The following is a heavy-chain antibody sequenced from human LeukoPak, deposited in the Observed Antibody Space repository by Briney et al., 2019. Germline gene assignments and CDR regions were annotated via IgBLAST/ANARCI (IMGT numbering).Heavy chain of an antibody. D-gene: IGHD6-13*01. J-gene: IGHJ6*03. CDR3: ARHRRIAAAGYYYYYYYMDV. Sequence: GESLKISCKGSGYSFTSYWIGWVRQMPGKGLEWMGIIYPGDSDTRYSPSFQGQVTISADKSISTAYLQWSNLKASDTAMYYCARHRRIAAAGYYYYYYYMDVWGKGTTVTVSS. CDR2: IYPGDSDT. V-gene: IGHV5-51*01. CDR1: GYSFTSYW.